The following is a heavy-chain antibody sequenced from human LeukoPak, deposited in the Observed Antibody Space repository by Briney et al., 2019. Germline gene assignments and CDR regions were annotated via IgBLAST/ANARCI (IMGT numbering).Heavy chain of an antibody. D-gene: IGHD2-2*01. Sequence: SETLSLTCTVSGGSISSGGYYWSWIRQPPGKGLEWIGRIYTSGSTDYNPSLKSRITMSIDASKNQFSLKLSSMTAADTAVYYCARASWLDFWGQGTLVTVSS. CDR1: GGSISSGGYY. J-gene: IGHJ4*02. CDR2: IYTSGST. CDR3: ARASWLDF. V-gene: IGHV4-61*02.